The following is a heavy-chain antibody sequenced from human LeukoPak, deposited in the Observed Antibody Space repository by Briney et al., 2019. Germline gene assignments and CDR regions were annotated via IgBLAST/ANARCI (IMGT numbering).Heavy chain of an antibody. CDR1: GGTFSSYA. CDR2: IIPILGTA. CDR3: ARSYCGGDCSEYYFDY. D-gene: IGHD2-21*02. J-gene: IGHJ4*02. V-gene: IGHV1-69*05. Sequence: SVKVSCKASGGTFSSYAISWVRQAPGQGLEWMGGIIPILGTANYAQKFQGRVTITTDESTSTAYMELSSLRSEDTAVYYCARSYCGGDCSEYYFDYWGQGTLVTVSS.